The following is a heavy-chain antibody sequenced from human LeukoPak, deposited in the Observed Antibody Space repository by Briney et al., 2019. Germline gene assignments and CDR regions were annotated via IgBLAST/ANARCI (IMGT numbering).Heavy chain of an antibody. CDR2: ISYDGSNK. D-gene: IGHD2-2*02. V-gene: IGHV3-30-3*01. Sequence: SGGSLRLSCAASGFTFSSYAMHWVRQAPGKGLEWVAVISYDGSNKYYADSVKGRFTISRDNSKNTLYLQMNSLRAEDTAVYYCARDSGYCSSTSCYNVLDYWGQGTLVTVSS. CDR3: ARDSGYCSSTSCYNVLDY. J-gene: IGHJ4*02. CDR1: GFTFSSYA.